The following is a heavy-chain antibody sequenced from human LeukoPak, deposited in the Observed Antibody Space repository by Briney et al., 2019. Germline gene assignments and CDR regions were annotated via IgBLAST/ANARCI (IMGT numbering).Heavy chain of an antibody. V-gene: IGHV1-18*01. CDR3: ARTLLWFGELLPWFDP. Sequence: ASVTVSCKASGYTFTIYSISWVRQAPGQGREWMGWISAYNGNTNYSQKFQGRVTMTRDTSISTAYMELSRLRSDDTAVYYCARTLLWFGELLPWFDPWGQGTLVTVSS. D-gene: IGHD3-10*01. CDR2: ISAYNGNT. J-gene: IGHJ5*02. CDR1: GYTFTIYS.